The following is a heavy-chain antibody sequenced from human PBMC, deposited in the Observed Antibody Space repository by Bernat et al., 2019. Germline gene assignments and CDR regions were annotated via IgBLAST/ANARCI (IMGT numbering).Heavy chain of an antibody. CDR2: IYYSGST. D-gene: IGHD5-18*01. CDR1: GGSISSSSYY. J-gene: IGHJ6*02. V-gene: IGHV4-39*02. CDR3: ARDQDTAMVPFDYYYYYGMDV. Sequence: QLQLQESGPGLVKPSETLSLTCTVSGGSISSSSYYWGWIRQPPGKGLEWIGSIYYSGSTYYNPSLKSRVTISVDTSKNQFSLKLSSVTAADTAVYYCARDQDTAMVPFDYYYYYGMDVWGQGTTVTVSS.